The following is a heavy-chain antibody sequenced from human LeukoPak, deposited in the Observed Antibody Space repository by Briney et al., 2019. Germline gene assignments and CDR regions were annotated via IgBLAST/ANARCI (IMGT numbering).Heavy chain of an antibody. CDR1: GFTFSSYA. CDR2: IYSGGST. J-gene: IGHJ4*02. CDR3: ARACSGSLSYYFDY. D-gene: IGHD3-10*02. Sequence: PGGSLRLSCAASGFTFSSYAMSWVRQAPGKGLEWVSVIYSGGSTYYADSVKGRFTISRDNSKNTLYLQMNSLRAENTAVYYCARACSGSLSYYFDYWGQGTLVTVSS. V-gene: IGHV3-66*01.